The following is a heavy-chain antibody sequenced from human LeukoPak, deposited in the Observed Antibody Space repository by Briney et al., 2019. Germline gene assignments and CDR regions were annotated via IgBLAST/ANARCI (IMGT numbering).Heavy chain of an antibody. CDR1: GGSISSGGYY. Sequence: PSETLSLTCTVSGGSISSGGYYWSWIRQPPGKGLEWIGEINHSGSTNYSPSLKSRVTISVDTSKNQFSLKLSSVTAADTAVYYCARGPGEYDSSPGYYFDYWGQGTLVTVSS. D-gene: IGHD3-22*01. CDR2: INHSGST. CDR3: ARGPGEYDSSPGYYFDY. J-gene: IGHJ4*02. V-gene: IGHV4-39*07.